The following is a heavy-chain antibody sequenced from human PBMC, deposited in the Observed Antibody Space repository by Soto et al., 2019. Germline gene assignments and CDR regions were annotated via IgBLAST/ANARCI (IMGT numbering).Heavy chain of an antibody. J-gene: IGHJ6*02. V-gene: IGHV4-30-4*01. CDR3: ARDAGYCNSVSCYPYNMDV. D-gene: IGHD2-15*01. CDR2: IYYSGNT. Sequence: SETLSLTCTVSGESISSGDHYWSWVRQSPGEGLEWIGFIYYSGNTYYNPSLKSRVSMSVDTSNNQFSLKLNSVTAADTAVYYCARDAGYCNSVSCYPYNMDVWGQGTTVTVSS. CDR1: GESISSGDHY.